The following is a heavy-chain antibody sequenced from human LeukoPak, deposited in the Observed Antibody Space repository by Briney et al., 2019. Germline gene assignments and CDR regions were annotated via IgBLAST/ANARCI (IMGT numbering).Heavy chain of an antibody. Sequence: SQTLSLTCTVSGGSISSGDYYWSWIRQPPGKGLEWIGYIYYSGSTYYNPSLKSRVTISVDTSKNQFSLELSSVTAADTAVYYCARFWYDILTGQQYFDYWGQGTLVTVSS. V-gene: IGHV4-30-4*01. D-gene: IGHD3-9*01. J-gene: IGHJ4*02. CDR2: IYYSGST. CDR3: ARFWYDILTGQQYFDY. CDR1: GGSISSGDYY.